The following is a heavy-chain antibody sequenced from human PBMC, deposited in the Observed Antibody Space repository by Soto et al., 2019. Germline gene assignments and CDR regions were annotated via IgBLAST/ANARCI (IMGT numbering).Heavy chain of an antibody. D-gene: IGHD3-10*01. CDR1: GFTFTDAY. V-gene: IGHV3-15*07. Sequence: EVQVVESGGGLVKPEGSRRLSCAVSGFTFTDAYMVWVRQAPGKGLEWVGRMVRRVDGGTIDYAAPVKGRFTISGDESKNTLYLQMNSLRIEDTAMYYCTASKTAGGFDVWGPGTTVTVS. CDR3: TASKTAGGFDV. J-gene: IGHJ3*01. CDR2: MVRRVDGGTI.